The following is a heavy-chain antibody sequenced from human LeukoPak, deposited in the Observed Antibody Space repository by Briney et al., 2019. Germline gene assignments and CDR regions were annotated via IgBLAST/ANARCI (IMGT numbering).Heavy chain of an antibody. J-gene: IGHJ4*02. V-gene: IGHV3-7*01. D-gene: IGHD6-19*01. Sequence: GGSLRLSCAASGFTFSSYWMSWVRQAPGKGLEWVANIKQDGSEKYYVDSVKGRFTISRDNAKNSLYLQMNSLRAEDTAVYYCARDPGYSSGWYDIDYWGQGTLVTVSS. CDR3: ARDPGYSSGWYDIDY. CDR1: GFTFSSYW. CDR2: IKQDGSEK.